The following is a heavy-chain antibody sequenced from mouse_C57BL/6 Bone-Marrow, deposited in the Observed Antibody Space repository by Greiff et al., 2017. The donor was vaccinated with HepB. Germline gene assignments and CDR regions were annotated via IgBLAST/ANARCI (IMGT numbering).Heavy chain of an antibody. CDR3: ARPPYGSSPYYFDY. Sequence: LVESGAELVKPGASVKISCKASGYAFSSYWMNWVKQRPGKGLEWIGQIYPGDGDTNYNGKFKGKATLTADKSSSTAYMQLSSLTSEDSAVYFCARPPYGSSPYYFDYWGQGTTLTVSS. CDR1: GYAFSSYW. CDR2: IYPGDGDT. V-gene: IGHV1-80*01. D-gene: IGHD1-1*01. J-gene: IGHJ2*01.